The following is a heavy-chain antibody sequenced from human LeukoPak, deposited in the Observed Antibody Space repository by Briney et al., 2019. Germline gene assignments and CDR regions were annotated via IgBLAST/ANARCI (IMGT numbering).Heavy chain of an antibody. CDR1: GASISSGYYY. D-gene: IGHD4-17*01. V-gene: IGHV4-30-4*01. Sequence: SETLSLTCTVSGASISSGYYYWSWLRQSPGKGLEWIGYIYYSGTTYYSPSLKSRLTISLDTSKNHLSLKLTSVTAADTAIYYCARDNDDGDYVGWFDPWGQGALVTVSS. CDR2: IYYSGTT. CDR3: ARDNDDGDYVGWFDP. J-gene: IGHJ5*02.